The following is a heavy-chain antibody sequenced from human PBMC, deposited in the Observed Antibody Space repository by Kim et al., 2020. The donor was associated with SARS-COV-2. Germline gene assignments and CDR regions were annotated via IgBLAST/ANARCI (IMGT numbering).Heavy chain of an antibody. CDR1: AFTFSGSA. V-gene: IGHV3-73*01. CDR3: IRHVEFQRGY. J-gene: IGHJ4*02. CDR2: IRSRNKNYAT. Sequence: GGSLRLSCAASAFTFSGSAINWVRQASGKGLEWLGHIRSRNKNYATEYGESVRGRFTISIDDFQNTAYLEMNSQNMEYTAVYYCIRHVEFQRGYWGQGTRVTVSA. D-gene: IGHD3-22*01.